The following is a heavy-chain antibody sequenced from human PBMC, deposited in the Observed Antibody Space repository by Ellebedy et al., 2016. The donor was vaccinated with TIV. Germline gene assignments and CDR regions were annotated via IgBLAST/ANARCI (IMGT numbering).Heavy chain of an antibody. D-gene: IGHD3-3*01. Sequence: MPSETLSLTCTVSGGSISTYYWSWIRQPPGKGLEWIGYIFGSGSTIYNPSLRNRVSIYLDRSQKQVSLNLTSVPAADSAVYFCARSSISVFGVTNAFDIWGQGTSVTVSS. CDR3: ARSSISVFGVTNAFDI. V-gene: IGHV4-59*01. CDR2: IFGSGST. J-gene: IGHJ3*02. CDR1: GGSISTYY.